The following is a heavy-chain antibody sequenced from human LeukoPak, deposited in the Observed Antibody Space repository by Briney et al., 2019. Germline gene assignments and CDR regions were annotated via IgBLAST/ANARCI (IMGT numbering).Heavy chain of an antibody. CDR1: GFTFSSYA. Sequence: PGGSLRLSCAASGFTFSSYAMSWVRQAPGKGLEWVSAISGSGGSTYYADSVKGRFTISRDNSKNTLYLQMNSLRAEDTAVYYCAKDQQQTGFLEWLLAHWGQGTLVTVSS. J-gene: IGHJ4*02. V-gene: IGHV3-23*01. D-gene: IGHD3-3*01. CDR3: AKDQQQTGFLEWLLAH. CDR2: ISGSGGST.